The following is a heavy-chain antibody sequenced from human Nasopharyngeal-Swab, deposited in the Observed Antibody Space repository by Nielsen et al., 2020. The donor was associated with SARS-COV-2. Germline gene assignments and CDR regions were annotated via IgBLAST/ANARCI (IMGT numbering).Heavy chain of an antibody. J-gene: IGHJ4*02. V-gene: IGHV3-23*01. Sequence: GESLNISCAASGFTFSTYAMTWVRQAPGKGLEWGSTIDAGGGNTWDAHSVKGRFTISRDNSKSTLYLQMNSLRADDTALYYCADPPFSEYWGQGTLVTVSS. CDR1: GFTFSTYA. CDR3: ADPPFSEY. CDR2: IDAGGGNT.